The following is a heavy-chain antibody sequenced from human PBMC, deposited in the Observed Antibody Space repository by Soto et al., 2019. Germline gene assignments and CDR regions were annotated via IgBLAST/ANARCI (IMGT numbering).Heavy chain of an antibody. CDR1: GFTFSTYA. Sequence: PGGSLRLSCAASGFTFSTYAMSWVRQAPGKGLEWVSAISGSGSARTYYADSVKGRFTISRDNSKNTLYLQMNSLRAEDTAVYYCAKFLVSPRTYDFWGGATSNWFDPWGQGTLVTVSS. CDR2: ISGSGSART. CDR3: AKFLVSPRTYDFWGGATSNWFDP. D-gene: IGHD3-3*01. V-gene: IGHV3-23*01. J-gene: IGHJ5*02.